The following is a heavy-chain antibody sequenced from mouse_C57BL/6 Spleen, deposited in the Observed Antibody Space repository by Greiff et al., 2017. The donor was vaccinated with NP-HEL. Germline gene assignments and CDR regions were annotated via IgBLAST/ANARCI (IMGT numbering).Heavy chain of an antibody. CDR2: IRLKSDNYAT. J-gene: IGHJ2*01. CDR1: GFTFSNYW. CDR3: TDGGYYFDY. Sequence: EVMLVESGGGLVQPGGSMKLSCVASGFTFSNYWMNWVRQSPEKGLEWVAQIRLKSDNYATHYAESVKGRFTISRDDSKSSVYLQMNNLRAEDTGIYYCTDGGYYFDYWGQGTTLTVSS. V-gene: IGHV6-3*01.